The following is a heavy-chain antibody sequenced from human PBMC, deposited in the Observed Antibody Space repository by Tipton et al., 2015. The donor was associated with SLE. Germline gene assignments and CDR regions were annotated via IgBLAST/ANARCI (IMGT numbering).Heavy chain of an antibody. CDR2: IYTSGST. CDR1: GGSISSGSYY. V-gene: IGHV4-61*02. CDR3: ARESGFDY. J-gene: IGHJ4*02. D-gene: IGHD7-27*01. Sequence: TLSLTCTVSGGSISSGSYYWSWIRQPAGKGLEWIGRIYTSGSTNYNPSLKSRVTISVDTSKNQFSLKLSSVTAADTAVYYCARESGFDYWGQGTLVTVSS.